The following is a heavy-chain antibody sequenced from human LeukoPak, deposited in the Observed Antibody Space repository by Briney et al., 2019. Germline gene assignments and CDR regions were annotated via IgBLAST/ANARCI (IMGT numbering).Heavy chain of an antibody. D-gene: IGHD7-27*01. CDR1: GFSFSSYA. V-gene: IGHV3-23*01. Sequence: GGSLRLSCAASGFSFSSYAVSWVRQAPGRGLEWVSGISDGGSRTYYADSVKGRFTISRDDSKNTLYLQMNSLRAEDTAVYYCAKVQLGIGVDYWGQGTLVTVPS. J-gene: IGHJ4*02. CDR3: AKVQLGIGVDY. CDR2: ISDGGSRT.